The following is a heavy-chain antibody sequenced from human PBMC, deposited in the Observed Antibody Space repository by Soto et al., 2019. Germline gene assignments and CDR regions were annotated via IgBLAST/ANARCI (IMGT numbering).Heavy chain of an antibody. CDR2: INPNSGGT. J-gene: IGHJ5*02. CDR3: ARDGDTIFGVPNYGAWFDP. D-gene: IGHD3-3*01. Sequence: QVQLVQSGAKVKKPGASVKVSCKASGYTFTGYYMHWVRQAPGQGLEWMGWINPNSGGTNYAQKFQGRVTMTRDTSISTAYMELSRLRSDDTAVYYCARDGDTIFGVPNYGAWFDPWGQGTLVTVSS. CDR1: GYTFTGYY. V-gene: IGHV1-2*02.